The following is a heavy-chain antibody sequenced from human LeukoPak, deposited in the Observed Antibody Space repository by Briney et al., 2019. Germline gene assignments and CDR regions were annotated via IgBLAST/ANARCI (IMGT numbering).Heavy chain of an antibody. CDR3: ARELLAASYYYYYYYMDV. CDR2: INHSGST. D-gene: IGHD6-13*01. V-gene: IGHV4-34*01. J-gene: IGHJ6*03. Sequence: SETLSLTCAAYGGSFSGYYWSWIRQPPGKGLEWIGEINHSGSTNYNPSLKSRVTISVDTSKNQFSLKLSSVTAADTAVYYCARELLAASYYYYYYYMDVWGKGTTVTVSS. CDR1: GGSFSGYY.